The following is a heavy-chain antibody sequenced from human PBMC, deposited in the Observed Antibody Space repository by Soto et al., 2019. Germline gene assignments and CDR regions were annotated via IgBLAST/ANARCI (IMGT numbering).Heavy chain of an antibody. J-gene: IGHJ6*02. D-gene: IGHD6-13*01. CDR1: GYTFTSYG. V-gene: IGHV1-18*04. CDR3: ARDNDSWYPYSYGMDV. CDR2: ISAYNGNT. Sequence: ASVKVSCEASGYTFTSYGISWVRQAPGQGLEWMGWISAYNGNTNYAQKLQGRVTMTTDTSTSTAYMELRSLRSDDTAVYYCARDNDSWYPYSYGMDVWGQVTTVTVS.